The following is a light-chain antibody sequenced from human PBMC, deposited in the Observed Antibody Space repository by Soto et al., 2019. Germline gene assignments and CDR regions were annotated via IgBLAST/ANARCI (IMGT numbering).Light chain of an antibody. CDR2: EGS. CDR3: CSYAGSYV. Sequence: QSVLTQPASVSGSPGQSITISCTGTSSDVGSYNIVSWYQQHPGKAPKLMIYEGSKRPSGVSNRFSGSKSGSTASLTISGLQAEDEADYYCCSYAGSYVFGTGTKLTVL. V-gene: IGLV2-23*01. CDR1: SSDVGSYNI. J-gene: IGLJ1*01.